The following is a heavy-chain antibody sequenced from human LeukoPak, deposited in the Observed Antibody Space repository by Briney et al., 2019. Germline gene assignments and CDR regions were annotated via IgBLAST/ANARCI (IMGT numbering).Heavy chain of an antibody. V-gene: IGHV3-30*02. CDR3: ARASVANAFNI. D-gene: IGHD2-2*01. J-gene: IGHJ3*02. Sequence: GGSLRLSCEASGFSFSTYGMHWVRQAPGKGLEWVAFIRYDGSKYYTADSVKGRFTISRDNSKSTLFLQMNSLRPEDTALYSCARASVANAFNIWGQGTMVTVSS. CDR2: IRYDGSKY. CDR1: GFSFSTYG.